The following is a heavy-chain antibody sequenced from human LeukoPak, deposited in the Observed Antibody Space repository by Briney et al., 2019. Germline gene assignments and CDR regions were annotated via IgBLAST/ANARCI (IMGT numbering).Heavy chain of an antibody. CDR3: AGARRGYYDSSGYLFDP. CDR1: GYSISSGYY. CDR2: IYHSGST. D-gene: IGHD3-22*01. Sequence: SETLSLTCTVSGYSISSGYYWGWIRQPPGKGLEWIGSIYHSGSTYYNPSLKSRVTISVDTSKNQFSLKLSSVTAADTAVYYCAGARRGYYDSSGYLFDPWGQGTLVTVSS. J-gene: IGHJ5*02. V-gene: IGHV4-38-2*02.